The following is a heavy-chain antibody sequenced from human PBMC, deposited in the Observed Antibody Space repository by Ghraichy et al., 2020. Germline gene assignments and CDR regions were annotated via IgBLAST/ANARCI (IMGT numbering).Heavy chain of an antibody. D-gene: IGHD2-21*02. CDR2: IRYDGSNK. Sequence: LSLTCAASGFTFSSYGMHWVRQAPGKGLEWVAFIRYDGSNKYYADSVKGRFTISRDNSKNTLYLQMNSLRAEDTAVYYCAKGASVVTADYYGMDVWGQGTTVTVSS. CDR3: AKGASVVTADYYGMDV. J-gene: IGHJ6*02. CDR1: GFTFSSYG. V-gene: IGHV3-30*02.